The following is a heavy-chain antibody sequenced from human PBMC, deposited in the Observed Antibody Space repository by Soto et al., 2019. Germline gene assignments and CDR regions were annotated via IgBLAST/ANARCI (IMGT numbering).Heavy chain of an antibody. J-gene: IGHJ5*01. Sequence: SQTLSLTCAISGDSVSSNSAAWNWIRQSPSRGLEWLGRTYYRSKWYNDYAVSVKSRITINPDTSKNQFSLQLNSVTPEDTAVYYCARDVIAAASTWVVWFDSWGQGTLVTVSS. CDR1: GDSVSSNSAA. CDR2: TYYRSKWYN. V-gene: IGHV6-1*01. CDR3: ARDVIAAASTWVVWFDS. D-gene: IGHD6-13*01.